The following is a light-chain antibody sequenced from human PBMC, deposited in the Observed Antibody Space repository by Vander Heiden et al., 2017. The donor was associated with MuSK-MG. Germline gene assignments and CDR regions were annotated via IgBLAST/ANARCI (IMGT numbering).Light chain of an antibody. Sequence: DIQMTQSPSSLSASIGDRVTITCRASQSIGTYLNWYQHTLGKAPKLLIFAASNLQSVVPSRFSGSGSGTDFTLTISSLQPEDFATYFCQQSYSNPKTFGQGTKVEIK. V-gene: IGKV1-39*01. CDR1: QSIGTY. J-gene: IGKJ1*01. CDR3: QQSYSNPKT. CDR2: AAS.